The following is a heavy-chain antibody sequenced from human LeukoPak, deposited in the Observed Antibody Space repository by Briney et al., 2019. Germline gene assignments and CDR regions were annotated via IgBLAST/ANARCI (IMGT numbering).Heavy chain of an antibody. V-gene: IGHV3-21*01. CDR3: ARALYSSSSLEAAFFDY. J-gene: IGHJ4*02. D-gene: IGHD6-6*01. CDR1: GFTFSSYS. CDR2: ISSSSSYI. Sequence: GGSLRLSCAASGFTFSSYSMNWVRQAPGKGLEWVSSISSSSSYIYYADSVKGRFTISRDNAKNSLYLQMNSLRAEDTAVYYCARALYSSSSLEAAFFDYWGQGTLVTVSS.